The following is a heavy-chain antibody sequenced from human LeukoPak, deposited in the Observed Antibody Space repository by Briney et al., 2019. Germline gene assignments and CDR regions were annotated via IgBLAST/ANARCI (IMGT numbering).Heavy chain of an antibody. J-gene: IGHJ4*02. CDR3: VRQSRDGYNHYFDY. Sequence: SETLSLTCTVSGGSVSSYYWSWIRQPPGQGLEWIGYIYHSGSTYYNPSLKSRVTISLETSKNQLSLRLSSVTAADTAVYYCVRQSRDGYNHYFDYWGQGTLVTVSS. V-gene: IGHV4-59*08. D-gene: IGHD5-24*01. CDR2: IYHSGST. CDR1: GGSVSSYY.